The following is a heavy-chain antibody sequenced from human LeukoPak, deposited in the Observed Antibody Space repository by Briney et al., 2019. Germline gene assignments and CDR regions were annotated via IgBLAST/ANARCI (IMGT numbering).Heavy chain of an antibody. J-gene: IGHJ6*02. Sequence: SCTASGGTFSSYAISWIRQPPGKGLEWIGYIYYSGSTNYNPSLKSRVTISVDTSKNQFSLNLSSVTAADTAMYYCARDRSPEGYYDSSHWDYYHGMDVWGQGTTVTVSS. V-gene: IGHV4-59*01. D-gene: IGHD3-22*01. CDR3: ARDRSPEGYYDSSHWDYYHGMDV. CDR1: GGTFSSYA. CDR2: IYYSGST.